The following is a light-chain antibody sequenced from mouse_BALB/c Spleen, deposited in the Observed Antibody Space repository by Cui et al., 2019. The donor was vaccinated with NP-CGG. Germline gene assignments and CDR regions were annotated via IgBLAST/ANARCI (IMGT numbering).Light chain of an antibody. V-gene: IGLV1*01. Sequence: QAIVTQESARTTSPGETVPLTCRSSTGPVTTNNYANRVQEKPDHLFTGLIGGTNNRAPGVPARFSGSLIGDKAALTITGAQTEDETIYFCALWYSNHWVFGGGTKLTVL. CDR2: GTN. CDR1: TGPVTTNNY. CDR3: ALWYSNHWV. J-gene: IGLJ1*01.